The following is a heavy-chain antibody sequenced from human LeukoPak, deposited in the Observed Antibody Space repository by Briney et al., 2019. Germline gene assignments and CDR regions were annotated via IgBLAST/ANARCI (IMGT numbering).Heavy chain of an antibody. CDR1: GGSIYNYY. V-gene: IGHV4-59*01. J-gene: IGHJ4*02. D-gene: IGHD4-17*01. CDR3: ARTDYGDYFGILDY. CDR2: IYYSGST. Sequence: SETLSLTCTVSGGSIYNYYWSWIRQPPGKGLEWIGCIYYSGSTNYNPSLKSRVTISVDTSKNQFSLKLNSVTAADTAVYYCARTDYGDYFGILDYWGQGTLVTVSS.